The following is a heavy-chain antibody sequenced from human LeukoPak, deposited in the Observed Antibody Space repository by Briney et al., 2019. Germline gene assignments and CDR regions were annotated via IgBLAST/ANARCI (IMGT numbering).Heavy chain of an antibody. J-gene: IGHJ4*02. CDR1: GGTFSSYA. CDR2: IIPILGIA. D-gene: IGHD2-15*01. CDR3: ARVADCSGGSCYLFDY. V-gene: IGHV1-69*04. Sequence: SVKVSCKASGGTFSSYAISWVRQAPGQGLEWMGRIIPILGIANYAQKFQGRVTITADKSTSTAYMELSSLRSEDTAVYYCARVADCSGGSCYLFDYWGQGTLVTVSS.